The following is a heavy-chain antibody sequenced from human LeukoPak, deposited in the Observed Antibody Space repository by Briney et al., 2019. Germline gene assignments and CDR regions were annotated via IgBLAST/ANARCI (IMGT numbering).Heavy chain of an antibody. CDR2: IIPILGIA. CDR1: GGTFSSYT. V-gene: IGHV1-69*02. J-gene: IGHJ3*02. CDR3: VAQPPYCSSTSCYLAAFDI. D-gene: IGHD2-2*01. Sequence: SVKVSCKASGGTFSSYTISWVRQAPGQGLEWMGRIIPILGIANYAQKFQGRVTITADKSTSTAYMELSSLRSEDTAVYYCVAQPPYCSSTSCYLAAFDIWGQGTMVTVSS.